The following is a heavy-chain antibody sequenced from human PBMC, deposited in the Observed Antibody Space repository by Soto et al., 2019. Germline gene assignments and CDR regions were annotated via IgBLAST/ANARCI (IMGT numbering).Heavy chain of an antibody. Sequence: SVKVYCKASGATFSSYAISWVRQAPGQGLEWMGGIIPIFGTANYAQKFQGRVTITADESTSTAYMELSSLRSEDTAVYYCARDLGYCSSTSCPTDRIDYYGMDVWGQGTTVTVS. D-gene: IGHD2-2*01. V-gene: IGHV1-69*13. J-gene: IGHJ6*02. CDR1: GATFSSYA. CDR2: IIPIFGTA. CDR3: ARDLGYCSSTSCPTDRIDYYGMDV.